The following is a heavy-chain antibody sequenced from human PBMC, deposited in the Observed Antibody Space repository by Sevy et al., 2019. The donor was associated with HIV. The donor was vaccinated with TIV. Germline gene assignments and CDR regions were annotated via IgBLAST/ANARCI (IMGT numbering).Heavy chain of an antibody. CDR2: INHSGST. V-gene: IGHV4-34*01. D-gene: IGHD2-2*01. Sequence: SETLSLTCAVYGGSFRGYYWSWIRQPPGKGLEWIGEINHSGSTNYNPSLKSRVTVSVDPSKNQFSLNLSSATAADTAVYYCVRLYQLPRYNWFDPWGQGTLVTVSS. CDR3: VRLYQLPRYNWFDP. CDR1: GGSFRGYY. J-gene: IGHJ5*02.